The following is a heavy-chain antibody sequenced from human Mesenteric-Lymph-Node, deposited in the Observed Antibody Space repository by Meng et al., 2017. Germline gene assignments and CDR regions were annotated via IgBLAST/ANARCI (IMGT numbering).Heavy chain of an antibody. CDR1: GGTFSSYA. Sequence: QVQLVQSGAEVKKPWSSVKVSCKTSGGTFSSYAISWVRQAPGQGLEWMGGIIPIFNTANYAQKFQDRVTITADESTSTAYMELSSLRSEDTAVYYCARGPNYYDSSGYYCWGQGTLVTVSS. CDR2: IIPIFNTA. J-gene: IGHJ4*02. V-gene: IGHV1-69*01. D-gene: IGHD3-22*01. CDR3: ARGPNYYDSSGYYC.